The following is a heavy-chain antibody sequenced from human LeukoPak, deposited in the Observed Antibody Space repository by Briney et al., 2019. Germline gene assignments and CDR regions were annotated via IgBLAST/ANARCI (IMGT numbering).Heavy chain of an antibody. J-gene: IGHJ4*02. CDR1: GGSISSSSYY. V-gene: IGHV4-39*07. CDR3: ARARTYYYGSAAFDY. CDR2: IYYSGST. Sequence: SETLSLTCTVSGGSISSSSYYWGWIRQPPGKGLEWIGSIYYSGSTYYNPSLKSRVTISVDTSKSQFSLKLSSVTAADTAVYYCARARTYYYGSAAFDYWGQGTLVTVSS. D-gene: IGHD3-10*01.